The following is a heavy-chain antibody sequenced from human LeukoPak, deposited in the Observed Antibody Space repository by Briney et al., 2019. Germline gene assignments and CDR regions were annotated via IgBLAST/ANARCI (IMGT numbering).Heavy chain of an antibody. CDR1: GFTFSRYW. J-gene: IGHJ4*02. V-gene: IGHV3-7*01. Sequence: PGGSLRLSCAASGFTFSRYWMSWVRQAPGKGLEWVANIKQDGSEKYYVDSVKGRFTISRDNAKNSLYLQMNSLRAEDTAVYYCARGVSEYSSGWREKFDYWGQGTLVTVSS. D-gene: IGHD6-19*01. CDR2: IKQDGSEK. CDR3: ARGVSEYSSGWREKFDY.